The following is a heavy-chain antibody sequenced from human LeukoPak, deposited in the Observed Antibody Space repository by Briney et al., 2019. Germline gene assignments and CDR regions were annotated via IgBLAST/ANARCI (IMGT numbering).Heavy chain of an antibody. CDR1: GFTFSSYA. D-gene: IGHD1-26*01. CDR2: ISYDGSNK. J-gene: IGHJ4*02. CDR3: ARSFGGRTEH. Sequence: PGGSLRLSCAASGFTFSSYAMHWVRQAPGKGLEWVAVISYDGSNKYYADSVKGRFTISRDNSKNTLYLQMNSLRAEDTAVYYCARSFGGRTEHWGQGVLVTVSS. V-gene: IGHV3-30*04.